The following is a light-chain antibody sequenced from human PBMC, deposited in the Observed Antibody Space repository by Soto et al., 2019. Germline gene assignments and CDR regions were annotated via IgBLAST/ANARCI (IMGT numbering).Light chain of an antibody. CDR2: DAS. Sequence: EIVLTQSPATLSFSPGERATLSCRASQSVSSYLAWYQQKPGQAPRLLIYDASNRATGIPARFSGSGSGTDFTLTISSLEPEDFAVYYCQQRSNWPPWTFGQGTKVEI. V-gene: IGKV3-11*01. J-gene: IGKJ1*01. CDR3: QQRSNWPPWT. CDR1: QSVSSY.